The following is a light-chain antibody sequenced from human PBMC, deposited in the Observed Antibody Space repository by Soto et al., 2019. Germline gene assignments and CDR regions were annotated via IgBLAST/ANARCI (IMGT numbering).Light chain of an antibody. J-gene: IGKJ5*01. CDR2: DAS. CDR1: HNIERW. Sequence: IQMTQSPSTLSASVGDRVTITCRASHNIERWMAWYQQKPGKAPSLLIFDASTLYSGVPSRFSGSGSGTDFTLTISSLQPEDFATYYCQQANTFPLTFGQGTRLEIK. V-gene: IGKV1-12*01. CDR3: QQANTFPLT.